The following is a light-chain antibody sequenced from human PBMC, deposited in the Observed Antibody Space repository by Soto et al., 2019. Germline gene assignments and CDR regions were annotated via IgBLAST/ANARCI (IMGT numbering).Light chain of an antibody. CDR2: EVS. V-gene: IGLV2-14*01. CDR3: SSYTSSSTWV. J-gene: IGLJ3*02. Sequence: QSALTQPASVSGSPGQSITISCTGPSSDVGVYNYVSWYQQHPGKAPKLMIYEVSNRPSGVSNRFSGSKSGNTASLPISGLQAEDEADYYCSSYTSSSTWVFGGGTKVTVL. CDR1: SSDVGVYNY.